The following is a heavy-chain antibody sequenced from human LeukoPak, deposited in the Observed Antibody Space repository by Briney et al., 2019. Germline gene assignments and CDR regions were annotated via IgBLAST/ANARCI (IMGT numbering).Heavy chain of an antibody. Sequence: ASVKVSCKASGYTFTAYYMHWLRQAPGQGLEWMGWINPDSGGTKYAQKFQGRVTMTRDTSTSTVYMELSSLRSEDTAVYYCARESRGNVLYCSGGSCYENYYYYYGMDVWGQGTTVTVSS. D-gene: IGHD2-15*01. CDR2: INPDSGGT. J-gene: IGHJ6*02. CDR1: GYTFTAYY. CDR3: ARESRGNVLYCSGGSCYENYYYYYGMDV. V-gene: IGHV1-2*02.